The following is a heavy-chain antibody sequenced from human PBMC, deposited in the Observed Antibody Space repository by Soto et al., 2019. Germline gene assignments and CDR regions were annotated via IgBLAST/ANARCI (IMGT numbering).Heavy chain of an antibody. Sequence: ASVKVSCKASGYTFTGYYMHWVRQAPGQGLEWMGIINPSGGSTSYAQKFQGRVTMTRDTSTSTVYMELSSLRSEDTAVYYCARDTHRTTVTSRYYYYGMDVWGQGTTVTVSS. CDR2: INPSGGST. J-gene: IGHJ6*02. D-gene: IGHD4-4*01. V-gene: IGHV1-46*01. CDR3: ARDTHRTTVTSRYYYYGMDV. CDR1: GYTFTGYY.